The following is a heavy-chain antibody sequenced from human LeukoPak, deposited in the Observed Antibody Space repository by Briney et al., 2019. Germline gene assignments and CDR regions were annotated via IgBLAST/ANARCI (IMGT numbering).Heavy chain of an antibody. Sequence: PGGSLRLSCSASGFTFKSYLMAWVRQAPGKGLEWISGISGNGVLTYYADSVKGRFTISRDNSKNTLYLQMNSLRDEDTAVYYCAKDPGSVGATTPDIWGQGTMVTVSS. D-gene: IGHD1-26*01. CDR3: AKDPGSVGATTPDI. J-gene: IGHJ3*02. CDR1: GFTFKSYL. CDR2: ISGNGVLT. V-gene: IGHV3-23*01.